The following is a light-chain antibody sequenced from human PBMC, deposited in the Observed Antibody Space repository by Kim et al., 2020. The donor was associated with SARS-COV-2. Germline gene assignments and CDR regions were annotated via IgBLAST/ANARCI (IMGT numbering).Light chain of an antibody. CDR2: CKN. CDR1: SLRSYY. CDR3: NSRDSSGNLVV. V-gene: IGLV3-19*01. J-gene: IGLJ2*01. Sequence: ALGQTVRITCQGDSLRSYYASWYQQKPGQAPVLDIYCKNNRPSGIPDRFSGSSSGNTASLTITGAQAEDEADYYCNSRDSSGNLVVFGGGTQLTVL.